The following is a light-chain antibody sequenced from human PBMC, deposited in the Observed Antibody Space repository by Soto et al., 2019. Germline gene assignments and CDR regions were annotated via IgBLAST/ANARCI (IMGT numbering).Light chain of an antibody. V-gene: IGKV3-15*01. CDR3: QQLNSYPPIT. Sequence: EIVMTHSPVTLSVCPWEIATLSCRASQSVTNSYLAWYQQKPGQAPRLLIFGASTRAAGIPARFSGSGSGTEFTLTISSLQSEDFATYYCQQLNSYPPITFGQGTRLEIK. CDR2: GAS. CDR1: QSVTNSY. J-gene: IGKJ5*01.